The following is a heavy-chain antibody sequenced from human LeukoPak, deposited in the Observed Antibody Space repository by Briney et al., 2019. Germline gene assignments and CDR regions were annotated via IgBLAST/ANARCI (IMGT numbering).Heavy chain of an antibody. V-gene: IGHV4-30-2*01. CDR1: GGSISSGGYS. Sequence: SQTLSLTCAVSGGSISSGGYSWSWIRQPPGKGLEWIGYIYHSGSTYYNPSLKSRVTISVDRSKNQFSLKLSSVTAADTAVYYCARDASGSIDYWGQGTLVTVSS. CDR2: IYHSGST. D-gene: IGHD3-22*01. CDR3: ARDASGSIDY. J-gene: IGHJ4*02.